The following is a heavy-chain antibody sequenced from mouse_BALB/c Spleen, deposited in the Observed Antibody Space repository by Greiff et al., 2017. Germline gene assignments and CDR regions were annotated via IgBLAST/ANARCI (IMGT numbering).Heavy chain of an antibody. CDR3: AIIYYDPFYAMDY. CDR1: GDSITSGY. Sequence: EVLLQESGPSLVKPSQTLSLTCSVTGDSITSGYWNWIRKFPGNKLEYMGYISYSGSTYYNPSLKSRISITRDTSKNQYYLQLNSVTTEDTATYYCAIIYYDPFYAMDYWGQGTSVTVSS. CDR2: ISYSGST. V-gene: IGHV3-8*02. D-gene: IGHD2-4*01. J-gene: IGHJ4*01.